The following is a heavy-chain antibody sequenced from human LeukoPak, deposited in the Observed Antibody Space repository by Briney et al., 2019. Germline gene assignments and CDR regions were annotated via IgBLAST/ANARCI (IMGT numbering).Heavy chain of an antibody. CDR3: ARARRITMIVVANNWFDP. CDR2: INPNSGGT. Sequence: ASVKVSCKASGYTFTGYYMHWVRQAPGQGLEWMGWINPNSGGTNYAQKFQGRVTMTRDTSISTAYMELSRLRSDDTAVYYCARARRITMIVVANNWFDPWGQETLVTVSS. CDR1: GYTFTGYY. D-gene: IGHD3-22*01. J-gene: IGHJ5*02. V-gene: IGHV1-2*02.